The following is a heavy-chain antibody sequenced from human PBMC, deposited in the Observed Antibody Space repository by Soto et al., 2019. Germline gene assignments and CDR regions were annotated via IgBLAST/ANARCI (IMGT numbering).Heavy chain of an antibody. V-gene: IGHV1-46*01. CDR3: EFVSSSCYFDC. CDR2: INPSGGST. Sequence: ASVKVSCKASGYTFTSYYMHWVRQAPGQGLEWMGIINPSGGSTSYAQKFQGRVTMTRDTSTSTVYMELSSLRSEDTAVYYCEFVSSSCYFDCCGQGTPVTVSS. CDR1: GYTFTSYY. J-gene: IGHJ4*02. D-gene: IGHD6-6*01.